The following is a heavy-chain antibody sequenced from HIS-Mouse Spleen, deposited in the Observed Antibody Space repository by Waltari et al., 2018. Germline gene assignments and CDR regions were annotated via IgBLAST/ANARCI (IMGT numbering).Heavy chain of an antibody. V-gene: IGHV3-30*18. D-gene: IGHD6-13*01. J-gene: IGHJ4*02. CDR3: AKDGSSSDLYFDY. CDR1: GFTFSSSC. Sequence: QVQLVESWGGVVQPGRSLRLSCAASGFTFSSSCMPWVRQAPGKGLEWVAVISYDGSNKYYADSVKGRVTISRDNSKNTLYLQMNSLRAEDTAVYYCAKDGSSSDLYFDYWGQGTLVTVSS. CDR2: ISYDGSNK.